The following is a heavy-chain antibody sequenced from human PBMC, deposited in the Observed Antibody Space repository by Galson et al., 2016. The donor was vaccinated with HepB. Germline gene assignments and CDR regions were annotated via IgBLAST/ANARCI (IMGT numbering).Heavy chain of an antibody. CDR3: ARAHASGKNFDYLDY. V-gene: IGHV3-7*03. Sequence: SLRLSCAGSGFTFSSHWMTWIRQTPGKGLEWVANIKEDGNEKYSANSVKGRFTISRDNAKQSLFLQLNDLRADDTGIYFCARAHASGKNFDYLDYCGQGTLVTVSS. D-gene: IGHD3-10*01. J-gene: IGHJ4*02. CDR2: IKEDGNEK. CDR1: GFTFSSHW.